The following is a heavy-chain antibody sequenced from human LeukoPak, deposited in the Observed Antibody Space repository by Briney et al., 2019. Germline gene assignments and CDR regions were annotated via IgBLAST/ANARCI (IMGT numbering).Heavy chain of an antibody. J-gene: IGHJ3*02. CDR2: INPNSGGT. D-gene: IGHD6-13*01. CDR3: AVGYSSSQDCDAFDI. V-gene: IGHV1-2*04. Sequence: ASVKVSCKASGYTFTGYYMHWVRQAPGQGLEWMGWINPNSGGTNYARKFQGWVTMTRDTSISTAYMELSRLRSDDTAVYYCAVGYSSSQDCDAFDIWGQGTMVTVSS. CDR1: GYTFTGYY.